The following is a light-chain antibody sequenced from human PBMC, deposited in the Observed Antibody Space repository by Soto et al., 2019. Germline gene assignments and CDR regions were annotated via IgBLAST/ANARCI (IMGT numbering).Light chain of an antibody. CDR1: QSIHSW. V-gene: IGKV1-5*01. J-gene: IGKJ2*01. Sequence: DILMTQSPSALSASVGDSVTITCRASQSIHSWVAWYQQKPGKAPKLLIYDASTLEGGVSSRFGGSGAGTEFTLTISSLQPADFATYSCHQYHTYSYSFGQGTKLEIK. CDR2: DAS. CDR3: HQYHTYSYS.